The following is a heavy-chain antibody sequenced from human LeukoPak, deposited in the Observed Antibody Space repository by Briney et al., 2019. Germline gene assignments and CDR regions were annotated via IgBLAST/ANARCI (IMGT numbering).Heavy chain of an antibody. CDR2: INSDGSST. V-gene: IGHV3-74*01. D-gene: IGHD3-3*01. Sequence: GGSLRLSCAASGFTFSSYWMHWVRQAPGKGLVWVSRINSDGSSTSYADSVKGRFTISRDNAKNTLYLQMNSLRAEDTAVYYCARDWSDTILGVVNDYWGQGTLVTVSS. J-gene: IGHJ4*02. CDR3: ARDWSDTILGVVNDY. CDR1: GFTFSSYW.